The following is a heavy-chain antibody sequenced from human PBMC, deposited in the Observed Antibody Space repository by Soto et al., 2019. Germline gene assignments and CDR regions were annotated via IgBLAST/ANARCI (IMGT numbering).Heavy chain of an antibody. J-gene: IGHJ6*02. Sequence: QVLLVQSGAEVKRPGASVKVSCKASGYTFSNYGITWVRQAPGHGLEWLGWDTAFNGDTNYAQNVQGRVTLTTDTSTETAYMELRSLRPDDTAVYYCARDGRVSFYYYGMDVWGQGTTVIVSS. CDR2: DTAFNGDT. CDR3: ARDGRVSFYYYGMDV. V-gene: IGHV1-18*01. CDR1: GYTFSNYG.